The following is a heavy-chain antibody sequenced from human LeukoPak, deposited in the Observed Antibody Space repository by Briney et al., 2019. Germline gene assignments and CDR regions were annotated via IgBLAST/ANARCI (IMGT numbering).Heavy chain of an antibody. D-gene: IGHD6-19*01. CDR3: AKELFTGWHGWFDP. CDR2: ISVSGDST. Sequence: PGGSLRLSCAASGLIFSNYAMTGVRRAPGKGLEWVSGISVSGDSTLYADSVQGRFTISRDNSKNTVYLQMNSLRAEDTATYYCAKELFTGWHGWFDPWGQGTLVTVSS. V-gene: IGHV3-23*01. CDR1: GLIFSNYA. J-gene: IGHJ5*02.